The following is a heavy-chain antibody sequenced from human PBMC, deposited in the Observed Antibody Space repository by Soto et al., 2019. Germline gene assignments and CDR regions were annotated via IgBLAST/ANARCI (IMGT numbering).Heavy chain of an antibody. CDR2: ISAYNGNT. J-gene: IGHJ6*02. D-gene: IGHD3-3*01. CDR1: GYTFTSYG. CDR3: ARWGLAFWSDFWSGYYIGHKYYYYGMDV. Sequence: ASVKVSCKASGYTFTSYGISWVRQAPGQGLEWMGWISAYNGNTNYAQKLQGRVTMTTDTSTSTAYMELRSLRSDDTAVYYCARWGLAFWSDFWSGYYIGHKYYYYGMDVWGQGTTVTVSS. V-gene: IGHV1-18*04.